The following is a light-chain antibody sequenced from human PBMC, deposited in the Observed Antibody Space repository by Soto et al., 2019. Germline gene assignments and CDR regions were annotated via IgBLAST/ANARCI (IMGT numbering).Light chain of an antibody. CDR2: AAS. CDR1: QGISSY. Sequence: AIRMTQSPSSLSASTGYRVTITCLASQGISSYLAWYQQKPGKAPKLLIYAASTLQSGVPSRFSGSGSGTDFTITISCLQSEDFANYYCQQYYSYPTLTFGGGTKVDIK. CDR3: QQYYSYPTLT. J-gene: IGKJ4*01. V-gene: IGKV1-8*01.